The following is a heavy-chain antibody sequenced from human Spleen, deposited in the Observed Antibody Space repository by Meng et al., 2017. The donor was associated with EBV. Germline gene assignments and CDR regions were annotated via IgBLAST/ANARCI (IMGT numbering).Heavy chain of an antibody. J-gene: IGHJ4*02. Sequence: QLQAGGPGLVQPSGLLALTCAVSGGSISDDHWWTWVRQPPGEGLEWIGEISHIGTINYNPSLKSRVTMSLDRSKNQFSLNLSSVTAADTAVYYCARDWGGRLYSTFFDSWGQGTLVTVSS. CDR1: GGSISDDHW. V-gene: IGHV4-4*02. CDR2: ISHIGTI. D-gene: IGHD3-16*01. CDR3: ARDWGGRLYSTFFDS.